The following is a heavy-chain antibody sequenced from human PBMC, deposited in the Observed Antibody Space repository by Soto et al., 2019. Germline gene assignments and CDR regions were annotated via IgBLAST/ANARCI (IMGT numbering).Heavy chain of an antibody. CDR3: SRGPSSSLVMPWFDP. D-gene: IGHD2-2*01. V-gene: IGHV4-59*01. CDR2: IYHNGVI. CDR1: GASIDNYY. J-gene: IGHJ5*02. Sequence: SETLSLTCTVSGASIDNYYWSWSRQAPGKGLEWIVYIYHNGVINYNPSLKSRVTITIDTSKTQFSLKLTSVTAADTAIYYCSRGPSSSLVMPWFDPWGPGTLVTVSS.